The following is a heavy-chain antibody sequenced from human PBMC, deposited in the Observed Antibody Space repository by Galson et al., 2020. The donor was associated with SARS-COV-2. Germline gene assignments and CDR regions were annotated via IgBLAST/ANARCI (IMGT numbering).Heavy chain of an antibody. CDR2: IQPDGSAT. D-gene: IGHD3-3*01. CDR1: GFGFSGSW. J-gene: IGHJ3*01. V-gene: IGHV3-7*01. Sequence: QLGESLKISCTASGFGFSGSWMTWVRQAPGKGLQCVAKIQPDGSATFYVDSVRGRFTISRDNAENSLYLQMNSLRVKDTAVYYCAREVSWRADLWGQGTLVTVSS. CDR3: AREVSWRADL.